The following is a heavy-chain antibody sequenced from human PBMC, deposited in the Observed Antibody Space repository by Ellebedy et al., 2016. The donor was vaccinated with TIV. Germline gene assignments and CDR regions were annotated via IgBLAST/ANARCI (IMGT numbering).Heavy chain of an antibody. CDR3: AREWSPQVRVFDY. CDR2: IYYSGST. D-gene: IGHD3-3*01. V-gene: IGHV4-39*07. J-gene: IGHJ4*02. Sequence: SETLSLTCTVSGGSISSSSYYWGWIRQPPGKGLEWIGSIYYSGSTYYNPSLKSRVTISVDTSKNQFSLKLSSVTAADTAVYYCAREWSPQVRVFDYWGQGTLVTVSS. CDR1: GGSISSSSYY.